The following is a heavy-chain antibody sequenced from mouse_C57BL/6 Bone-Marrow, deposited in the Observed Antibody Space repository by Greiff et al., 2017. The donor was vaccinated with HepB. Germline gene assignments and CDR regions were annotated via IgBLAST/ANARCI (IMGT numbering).Heavy chain of an antibody. J-gene: IGHJ2*01. D-gene: IGHD1-1*01. V-gene: IGHV1-64*01. CDR3: AITTVVALYYFDY. CDR2: IHPNSGST. Sequence: VQLVESGAELVKPGASVKLSCKASGYTFTSYWMHWVKQRPGQGLEWIGMIHPNSGSTNYNEKFKSKATLTVDKSSSTAYMQLSSLTSEDSAVYYCAITTVVALYYFDYWGQGTTLTVSS. CDR1: GYTFTSYW.